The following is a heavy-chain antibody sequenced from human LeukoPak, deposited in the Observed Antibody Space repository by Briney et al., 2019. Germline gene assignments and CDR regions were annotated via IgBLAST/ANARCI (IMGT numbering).Heavy chain of an antibody. CDR1: GFTFSSYW. D-gene: IGHD3-9*01. Sequence: GGSLRLSCAASGFTFSSYWMSRVRQAPGKGLEWVANIKQDGSEKYYVDSVKGRFTISGDNAKNSLYLQMNSLRAGDTAVYYCARDYGRDESRYFDWFSLDAFDIWGQGTMVTVSS. CDR3: ARDYGRDESRYFDWFSLDAFDI. J-gene: IGHJ3*02. CDR2: IKQDGSEK. V-gene: IGHV3-7*01.